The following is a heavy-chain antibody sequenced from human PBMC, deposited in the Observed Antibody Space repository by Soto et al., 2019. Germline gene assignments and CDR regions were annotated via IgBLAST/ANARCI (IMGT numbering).Heavy chain of an antibody. D-gene: IGHD2-15*01. J-gene: IGHJ6*02. V-gene: IGHV3-23*01. CDR3: AKWAYCSGGSCYYVRYGMDV. CDR2: ISGSGGST. CDR1: GFTFSSYA. Sequence: EVQLLESGGGLVQPGGSLRLSCAASGFTFSSYAMNWVRQAPGKGLEWVSAISGSGGSTYYADSVKGRFTSSRDNSKNTLYLQMNSLRAEDTAVYYCAKWAYCSGGSCYYVRYGMDVWGQGTTVTVSS.